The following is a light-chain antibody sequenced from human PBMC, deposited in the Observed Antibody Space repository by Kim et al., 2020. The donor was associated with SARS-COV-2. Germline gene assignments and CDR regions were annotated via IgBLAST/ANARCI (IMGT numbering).Light chain of an antibody. V-gene: IGLV10-54*01. J-gene: IGLJ3*02. CDR2: RNN. Sequence: QTATLTCTGDSNNVGNQGAAWLQQHQGHPPRLLSYRNNNRPSGISGRFSASRSGTTASLTITGLQPEDEADYYCSAWDSSLSTWVFGGGTQLTVL. CDR1: SNNVGNQG. CDR3: SAWDSSLSTWV.